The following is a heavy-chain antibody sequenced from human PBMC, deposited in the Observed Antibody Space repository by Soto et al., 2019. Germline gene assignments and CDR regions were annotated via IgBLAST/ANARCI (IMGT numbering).Heavy chain of an antibody. D-gene: IGHD1-1*01. CDR3: ARDLWVEPELYYYGMDV. CDR2: IFYRGTT. J-gene: IGHJ6*02. Sequence: SETLSLTCTVSGDSISSADYYWSWIRQTPGKGLEWIGHIFYRGTTYYNPSLKSRLAISVDTSKNHFSLRLTSVTAADTAVYYCARDLWVEPELYYYGMDVWGQGTTVTVSS. V-gene: IGHV4-30-4*01. CDR1: GDSISSADYY.